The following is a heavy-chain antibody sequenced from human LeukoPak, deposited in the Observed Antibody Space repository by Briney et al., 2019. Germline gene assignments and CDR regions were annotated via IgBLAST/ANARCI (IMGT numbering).Heavy chain of an antibody. Sequence: PGASVKVSCKASGYTFTSYYMHWVRQAPGQGLEWMGIINPSGGFTSYAQNFQGRITMTRDTSTSTIYMELNSLRFEDTAVYYCTREGYSRGWYSYWGQGTLVTVSS. CDR2: INPSGGFT. D-gene: IGHD6-19*01. CDR1: GYTFTSYY. J-gene: IGHJ4*02. CDR3: TREGYSRGWYSY. V-gene: IGHV1-46*01.